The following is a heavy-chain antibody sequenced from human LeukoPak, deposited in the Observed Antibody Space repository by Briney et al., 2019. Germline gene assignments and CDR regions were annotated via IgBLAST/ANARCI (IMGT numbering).Heavy chain of an antibody. J-gene: IGHJ5*02. D-gene: IGHD3-9*01. Sequence: ASVKVSCKSSGYTFTSYGIIWVRQAPGQGLEWMGWIIAYNGNTNYAQKLRGRVTMTTDTSTSTAYMELRSLRSDDTAVYYCARDTSPLRYFDWLSGDNWFDPWGQGTLVTVSS. CDR3: ARDTSPLRYFDWLSGDNWFDP. CDR2: IIAYNGNT. CDR1: GYTFTSYG. V-gene: IGHV1-18*01.